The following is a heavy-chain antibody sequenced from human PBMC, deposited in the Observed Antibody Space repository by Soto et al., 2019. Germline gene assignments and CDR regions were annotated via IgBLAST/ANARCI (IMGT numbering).Heavy chain of an antibody. CDR3: ARDSATYYYDSSGYYPTPDLDY. CDR1: GFTFSSYS. V-gene: IGHV3-21*01. D-gene: IGHD3-22*01. J-gene: IGHJ4*02. CDR2: FSSSSSYI. Sequence: GGSLRLSCAASGFTFSSYSMNWVRQAPGKGLEWVSSFSSSSSYIYYADSVKGRFTISRDNAKNSLYLQINSLRAEDTAVYYCARDSATYYYDSSGYYPTPDLDYWGQGTLVTVS.